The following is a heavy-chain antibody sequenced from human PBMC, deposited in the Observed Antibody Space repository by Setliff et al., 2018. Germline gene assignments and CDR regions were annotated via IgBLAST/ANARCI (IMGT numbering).Heavy chain of an antibody. V-gene: IGHV7-4-1*02. Sequence: ASVKVSCKASGYTFTTYAMGWMRQAPGQGLEWMGWINTNTGNPSYAQGFTGRFVFTLDTSVSTAYLQINSLEAEDSAVYYCGRASRFGTIVYRGDYYMDVWGRGTTVTVSS. J-gene: IGHJ6*03. CDR2: INTNTGNP. D-gene: IGHD3-10*01. CDR1: GYTFTTYA. CDR3: GRASRFGTIVYRGDYYMDV.